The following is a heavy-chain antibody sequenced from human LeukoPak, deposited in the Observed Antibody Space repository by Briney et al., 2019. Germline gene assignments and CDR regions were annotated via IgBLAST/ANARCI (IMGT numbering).Heavy chain of an antibody. Sequence: GGSLRLSCAASGFTFSTSTMNWVRQAPGQGLEWASSISSSNDYIYYADSVKGRFTISRDNAKNSLYLQMNSLRAEDTAVYYCVRIPNSAGFPNWFDPWGQGTLVTVSS. J-gene: IGHJ5*02. V-gene: IGHV3-21*01. CDR1: GFTFSTST. D-gene: IGHD6-19*01. CDR3: VRIPNSAGFPNWFDP. CDR2: ISSSNDYI.